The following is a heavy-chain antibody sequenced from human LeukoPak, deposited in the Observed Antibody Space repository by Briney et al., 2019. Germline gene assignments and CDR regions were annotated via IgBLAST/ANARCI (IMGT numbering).Heavy chain of an antibody. J-gene: IGHJ4*02. CDR1: GVSFHDYY. D-gene: IGHD2-21*02. CDR2: INHSGYT. Sequence: SETLSLTCAVSGVSFHDYYWAWVRQTPGKGLEWIGEINHSGYTNDRPSLKSRVTLSIDTSRKQFSLNLRSVTVADAGIYYCTRMTAGHDYWGQGTLVTVSS. V-gene: IGHV4-34*01. CDR3: TRMTAGHDY.